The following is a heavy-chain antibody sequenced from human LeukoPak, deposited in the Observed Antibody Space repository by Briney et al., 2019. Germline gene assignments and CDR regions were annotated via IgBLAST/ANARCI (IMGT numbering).Heavy chain of an antibody. CDR2: XXXNGNT. D-gene: IGHD3-10*01. J-gene: IGHJ4*02. CDR3: ASVAWIYKDGFVHPSSIDD. V-gene: IGHV4-59*01. Sequence: SEXXXLXCXVSGGSIRSYYGSXXXXXPXXXXXXXXXXXXNGNTNYNPSLRSRVTISVDTSKNQFSLKVTSVTAADTAVYYCASVAWIYKDGFVHPSSIDDWGQGTLVTVSS. CDR1: GGSIRSYY.